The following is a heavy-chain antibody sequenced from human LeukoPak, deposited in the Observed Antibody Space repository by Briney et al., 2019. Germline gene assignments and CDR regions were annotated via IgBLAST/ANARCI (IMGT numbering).Heavy chain of an antibody. J-gene: IGHJ4*02. D-gene: IGHD6-13*01. Sequence: ASVKVSRKASGYTFTSYGISWVRQAPGQGLEWMGWMNPNSGNTGYAQKFQGRVTMTRNTSISTAYMELSSLRSEDTAVYYCARGPAAGTCIDYWGQGTLVTVSS. CDR2: MNPNSGNT. V-gene: IGHV1-8*02. CDR1: GYTFTSYG. CDR3: ARGPAAGTCIDY.